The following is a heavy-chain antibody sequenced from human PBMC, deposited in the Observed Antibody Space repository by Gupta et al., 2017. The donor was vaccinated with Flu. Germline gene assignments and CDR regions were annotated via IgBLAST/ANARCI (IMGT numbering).Heavy chain of an antibody. CDR3: ARDGVGFMDV. Sequence: EVQLVESGGGLVKPGGSLRLSCAVSGVTFRGHCMNWARQAPGKGLEWVSSISSSSTYMSYAESVKGRFTISRDNAKNSLYLQMDSLRAEDTAVYYCARDGVGFMDVWGKGTTVTVS. CDR1: GVTFRGHC. J-gene: IGHJ6*04. V-gene: IGHV3-21*01. CDR2: ISSSSTYM. D-gene: IGHD3-10*01.